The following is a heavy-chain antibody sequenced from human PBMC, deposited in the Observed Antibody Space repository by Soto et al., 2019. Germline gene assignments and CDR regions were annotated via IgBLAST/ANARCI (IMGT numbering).Heavy chain of an antibody. J-gene: IGHJ4*02. Sequence: QVQLVESGGGGVQPGRSLRVSCAASGFTFSGYGMHWVRQAPGKGLEWVAVSSYDGSNKDYTDSVKGRFTISRDNSKNMLYLEMNSLRAEDTAVYYCAKDRLTPYDSSGLLDSLGQGTLVTVSS. D-gene: IGHD3-22*01. CDR3: AKDRLTPYDSSGLLDS. V-gene: IGHV3-30*18. CDR1: GFTFSGYG. CDR2: SSYDGSNK.